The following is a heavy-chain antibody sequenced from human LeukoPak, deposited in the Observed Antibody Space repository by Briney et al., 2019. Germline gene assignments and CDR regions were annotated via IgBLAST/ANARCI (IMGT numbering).Heavy chain of an antibody. D-gene: IGHD6-25*01. V-gene: IGHV4-39*01. CDR2: IYYSGST. J-gene: IGHJ5*02. CDR3: ARQSTIAAARIDP. CDR1: GGSISDSNYY. Sequence: NPSETLSLTCTVSGGSISDSNYYWGWIRQPPGRGLEWIGNIYYSGSTYYSPSLKSRVTVSVDTSKNQFSLKLSSVTAADTAVYYCARQSTIAAARIDPWGQGTLVTVSS.